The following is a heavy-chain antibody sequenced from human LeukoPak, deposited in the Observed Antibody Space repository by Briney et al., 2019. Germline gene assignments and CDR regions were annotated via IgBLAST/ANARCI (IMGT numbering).Heavy chain of an antibody. CDR1: GGTLSSYA. D-gene: IGHD4-11*01. Sequence: SVKVSCKASGGTLSSYAISWVRQAPGQGLEWMGGIIPIFGTANYAQKFQGRVTITADESTSTAYMELSSLRSEDTAVYYCARDLRGLQGSDPWGQGTLVTVSS. J-gene: IGHJ5*02. V-gene: IGHV1-69*01. CDR2: IIPIFGTA. CDR3: ARDLRGLQGSDP.